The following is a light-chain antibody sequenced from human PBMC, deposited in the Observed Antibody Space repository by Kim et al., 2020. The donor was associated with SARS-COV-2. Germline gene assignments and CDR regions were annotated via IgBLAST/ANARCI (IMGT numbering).Light chain of an antibody. J-gene: IGKJ3*01. CDR1: HSRLNSNGHTY. CDR3: MQAQQTPFT. CDR2: LGS. V-gene: IGKV2-28*01. Sequence: VPASISSRSSHSRLNSNGHTYLDWYLQKPGQSPQLLFYLGSNRASGIPDRFSGSGSETDFTLKISKVEAEDVGVYYCMQAQQTPFTFGPGTKLEI.